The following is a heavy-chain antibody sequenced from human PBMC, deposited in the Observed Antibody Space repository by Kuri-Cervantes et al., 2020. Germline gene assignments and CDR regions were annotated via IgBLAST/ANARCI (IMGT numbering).Heavy chain of an antibody. Sequence: GESLKISCATSGFSDFTFSSYTMNWVRLAPGKGLEWVSGISANGGTAFYADAVRGRFTISRDNAKNTVYLHMESLRAEDTAVYYCARVKQWLPDYWGQGTLVTVSS. CDR1: GFSDFTFSSYT. D-gene: IGHD6-19*01. CDR3: ARVKQWLPDY. CDR2: ISANGGTA. V-gene: IGHV3-23*01. J-gene: IGHJ4*02.